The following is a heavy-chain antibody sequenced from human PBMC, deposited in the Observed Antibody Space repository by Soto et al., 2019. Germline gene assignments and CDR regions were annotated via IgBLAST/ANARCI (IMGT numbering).Heavy chain of an antibody. CDR2: ISSSSSYT. CDR3: ARVSSGYSGAFDY. D-gene: IGHD3-22*01. CDR1: GFTFSDYY. Sequence: PGGSLRLSCAASGFTFSDYYMSWIRQAPGKGLEWVSYISSSSSYTNYADSVKGRFTISRDNAKNSLYLQMNSLRAEDTAVYYCARVSSGYSGAFDYWGQGTLVTVSS. J-gene: IGHJ4*02. V-gene: IGHV3-11*06.